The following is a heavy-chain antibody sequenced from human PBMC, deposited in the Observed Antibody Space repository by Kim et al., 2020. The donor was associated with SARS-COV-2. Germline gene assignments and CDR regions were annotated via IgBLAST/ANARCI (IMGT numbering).Heavy chain of an antibody. V-gene: IGHV3-23*01. CDR3: TKGNYIGY. CDR2: ISGAGTDT. CDR1: GFTFSTYA. J-gene: IGHJ4*01. Sequence: GGSLRLSCAASGFTFSTYAMNWVRQAPGKGLEWVSVISGAGTDTNYADSVKGRFTISRDNSKTTLYLQMNSLRAEDTATYYCTKGNYIGYWGHGT.